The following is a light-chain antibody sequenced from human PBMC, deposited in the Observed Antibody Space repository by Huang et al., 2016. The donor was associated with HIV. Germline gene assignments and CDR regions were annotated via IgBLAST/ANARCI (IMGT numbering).Light chain of an antibody. V-gene: IGKV1-39*01. CDR3: QQSDSTPLT. Sequence: DIQMTQSPSSLSASVGDRVTITCRASQSISTYLNWYQQKPGKAPKLLIHVAYTLQSGVPSRFSGSGSGTDFTLTISSLQPEDFATYYCQQSDSTPLTFGGGTRVENK. CDR2: VAY. CDR1: QSISTY. J-gene: IGKJ4*01.